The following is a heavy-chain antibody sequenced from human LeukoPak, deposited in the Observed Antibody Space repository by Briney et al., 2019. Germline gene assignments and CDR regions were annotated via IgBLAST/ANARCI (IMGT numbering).Heavy chain of an antibody. CDR2: IWYDGSNK. Sequence: GESLRLSCAASGFTFSSYGMHWVRQAPGKGLEWVAVIWYDGSNKYYADSVKGRFTISRDNPKNTLYLQMNSLRAEDTAVYFCAKRGVVIRVILVGFHKEAYYFDSWGQGALVTVSS. D-gene: IGHD3-22*01. J-gene: IGHJ4*02. CDR1: GFTFSSYG. CDR3: AKRGVVIRVILVGFHKEAYYFDS. V-gene: IGHV3-33*06.